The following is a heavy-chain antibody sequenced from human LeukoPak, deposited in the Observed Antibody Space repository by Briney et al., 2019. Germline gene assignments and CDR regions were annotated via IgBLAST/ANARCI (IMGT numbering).Heavy chain of an antibody. Sequence: ASVKVSCKASGYTFTSYGFSWVRQAPGQGLEWMGWISTYYGNTNYAQKLQDRVTMATDTSTSTAYMELTSLRSDDTAVYYCARVYSTNYYGSGDRPFLFDYWGQGTVVTVSS. CDR2: ISTYYGNT. CDR1: GYTFTSYG. V-gene: IGHV1-18*01. D-gene: IGHD3-10*01. J-gene: IGHJ4*02. CDR3: ARVYSTNYYGSGDRPFLFDY.